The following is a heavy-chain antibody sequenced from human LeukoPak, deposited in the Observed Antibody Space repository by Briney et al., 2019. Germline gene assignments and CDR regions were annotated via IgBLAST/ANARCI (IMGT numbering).Heavy chain of an antibody. D-gene: IGHD5-18*01. J-gene: IGHJ2*01. CDR1: GYTLTSYY. V-gene: IGHV1-46*01. CDR2: INPSGGST. CDR3: ARDVGGYIYGYRPTELYWYFDL. Sequence: ASVKVSCKASGYTLTSYYMHWVRQAPGQGLEWMGIINPSGGSTSYAQKFQGRVTMARDTSTSTVYMELSSLRSEDTAVYYCARDVGGYIYGYRPTELYWYFDLWGRGTLVTVSS.